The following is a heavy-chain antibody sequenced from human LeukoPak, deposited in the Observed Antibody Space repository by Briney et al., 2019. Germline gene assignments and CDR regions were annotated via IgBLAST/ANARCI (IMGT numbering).Heavy chain of an antibody. CDR3: AFLDWLGRNSYYYGLDV. CDR2: ISSSGSTI. Sequence: GGSLRLSCAASGFTFSDYYMSWIRQAPGKGLEWVSYISSSGSTIYYADSVKGRFTVSRDNARNSLYLQMNSLRAEDTAVYYCAFLDWLGRNSYYYGLDVWGQGTTVTVSS. V-gene: IGHV3-11*01. D-gene: IGHD3-9*01. J-gene: IGHJ6*02. CDR1: GFTFSDYY.